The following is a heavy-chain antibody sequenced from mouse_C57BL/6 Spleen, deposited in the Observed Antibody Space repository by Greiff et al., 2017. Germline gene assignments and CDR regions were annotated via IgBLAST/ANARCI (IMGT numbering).Heavy chain of an antibody. CDR1: GYAFSSYW. CDR2: IYPGDGDT. D-gene: IGHD1-1*01. V-gene: IGHV1-80*01. CDR3: ARSGTTVAWYFDV. J-gene: IGHJ1*03. Sequence: VQLQQSGAELVKPGASVKISCKASGYAFSSYWMNWVKQRPGKGLEWIGQIYPGDGDTNYNGKFKGKATLTADKSSSTAYMQLGSLTSEDSAVYFCARSGTTVAWYFDVWGTGTTVTVSS.